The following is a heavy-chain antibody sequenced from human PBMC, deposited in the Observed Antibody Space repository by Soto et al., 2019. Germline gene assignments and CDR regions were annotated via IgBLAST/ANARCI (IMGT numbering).Heavy chain of an antibody. Sequence: SETLSLTCTVSGGSISSGTSYWSWIRQRPGKGLEWIGYILYSGSSNYTPSLRGRVMISPDTSKNQFTLRLSSVTAADTAVYYCARSTVTKITSFWGQGTLVTVSS. D-gene: IGHD3-16*01. CDR1: GGSISSGTSY. CDR2: ILYSGSS. J-gene: IGHJ1*01. V-gene: IGHV4-61*01. CDR3: ARSTVTKITSF.